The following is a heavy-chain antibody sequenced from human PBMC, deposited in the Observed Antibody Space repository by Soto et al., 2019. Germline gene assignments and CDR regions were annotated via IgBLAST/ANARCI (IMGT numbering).Heavy chain of an antibody. V-gene: IGHV1-69*01. CDR3: ARVAIAAAGTSGYYYYGMDV. J-gene: IGHJ6*02. CDR1: GGTFSSYA. Sequence: QVQLVQSGAEVKKPGSSVKVSCKASGGTFSSYAISWVRQAPGQGLEWMGGFIPIFGTANYAQKFQGRVTTTADEPTSTAYMELSSLRAEDTAVYYCARVAIAAAGTSGYYYYGMDVWGQGTTVTVSS. CDR2: FIPIFGTA. D-gene: IGHD6-13*01.